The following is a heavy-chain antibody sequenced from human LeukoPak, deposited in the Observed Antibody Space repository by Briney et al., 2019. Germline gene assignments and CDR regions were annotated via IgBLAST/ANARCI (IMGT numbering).Heavy chain of an antibody. CDR3: ARRRTYSSKDFDY. V-gene: IGHV4-34*01. Sequence: SETLSLTCAVYGGSFSGYYWSWVRQPPGKGLEWIGEINHSGSTNYNPSLKSRVTISVDTSKNQFSLKLSSVTAADTAVYYCARRRTYSSKDFDYWGQGTLVTVSS. CDR2: INHSGST. CDR1: GGSFSGYY. D-gene: IGHD6-13*01. J-gene: IGHJ4*02.